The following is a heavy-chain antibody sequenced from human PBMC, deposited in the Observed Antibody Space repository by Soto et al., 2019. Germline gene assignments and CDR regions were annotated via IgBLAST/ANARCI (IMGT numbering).Heavy chain of an antibody. CDR2: IYYNGST. V-gene: IGHV4-31*03. CDR1: GGSISSGGYY. D-gene: IGHD5-18*01. Sequence: QVQLQESGPGLVKPSQTLSLTCTVSGGSISSGGYYWSWIRQHPGKGLEWIGYIYYNGSTYYNPSLKSRVTISVDTSKNQFSLKLSSVTAADTAVYYCARVLRGYRNAIALNWFDPWGQGTLVTVSS. CDR3: ARVLRGYRNAIALNWFDP. J-gene: IGHJ5*02.